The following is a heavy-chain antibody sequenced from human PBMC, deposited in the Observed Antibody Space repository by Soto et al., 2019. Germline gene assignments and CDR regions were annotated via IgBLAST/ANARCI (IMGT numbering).Heavy chain of an antibody. J-gene: IGHJ6*02. Sequence: ASVKVSCKASGYTFTGYYMHWVPQAPAQGLQWMGWINPNSGGTNYAQKFQGRVTMTRDTSISTAYMELSRLRSDDTAVYYCARALPTSDCSSTSCYVTYYYGMDVWGQGTTVTVSS. CDR3: ARALPTSDCSSTSCYVTYYYGMDV. D-gene: IGHD2-2*01. CDR2: INPNSGGT. CDR1: GYTFTGYY. V-gene: IGHV1-2*02.